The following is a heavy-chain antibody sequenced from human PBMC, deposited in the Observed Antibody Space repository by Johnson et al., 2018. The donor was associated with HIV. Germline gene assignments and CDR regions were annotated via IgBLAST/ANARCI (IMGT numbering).Heavy chain of an antibody. CDR1: GFTFSSFD. J-gene: IGHJ3*02. CDR3: ARDGSQLADAFDI. CDR2: IKSKTDGGTT. Sequence: VQLVESGGGLVKPGGSLRLSCAASGFTFSSFDMHWVRQAPGKGLEWVGRIKSKTDGGTTDYAAPVKGRFTISRDDSKNTLYLQMNSLRAEDTAVYYCARDGSQLADAFDIWGRGTMVTVSS. D-gene: IGHD6-6*01. V-gene: IGHV3-15*01.